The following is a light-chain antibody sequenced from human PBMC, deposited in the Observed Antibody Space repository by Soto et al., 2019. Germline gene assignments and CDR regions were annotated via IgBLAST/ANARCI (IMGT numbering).Light chain of an antibody. V-gene: IGKV1-5*03. CDR2: KAS. J-gene: IGKJ4*01. CDR1: QSISTW. CDR3: QQYNSYSLT. Sequence: DIQMTQSPSTLSASVGDRVTITCRASQSISTWLAWYQQKPGKVPKLLIYKASSLESGVPSRFSGSESGTEFTLTISSLQPDDFATYYCQQYNSYSLTFGGGTKVEIK.